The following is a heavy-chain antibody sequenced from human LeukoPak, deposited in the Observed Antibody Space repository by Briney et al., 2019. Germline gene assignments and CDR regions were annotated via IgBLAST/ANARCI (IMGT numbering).Heavy chain of an antibody. CDR3: ARLERGEGGTGIAVAGTSAFDI. Sequence: PSETLSLTCTVSGGSISSSSYYWGWIRQPPGKGLEWIGSMYHSGSTYYNPSLKSRVTISVDTSKNHFSLKLSSVTAADTAVYYCARLERGEGGTGIAVAGTSAFDIWGQGTMVTVSS. V-gene: IGHV4-39*02. CDR1: GGSISSSSYY. J-gene: IGHJ3*02. CDR2: MYHSGST. D-gene: IGHD6-19*01.